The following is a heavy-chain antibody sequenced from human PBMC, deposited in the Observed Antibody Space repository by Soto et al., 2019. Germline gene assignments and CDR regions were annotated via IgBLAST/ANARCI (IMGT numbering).Heavy chain of an antibody. V-gene: IGHV3-23*01. J-gene: IGHJ4*02. D-gene: IGHD2-21*02. CDR3: TTRMTAHFDY. Sequence: HPGGSLRLSCVASGFTFSHYTLNWVRRAPGKGLEWVSTISDRPTGHTHYAESVRGRFTISRDDSRDTVFLQMDSLRAEDTAVYYCTTRMTAHFDYWGQGVLVT. CDR2: ISDRPTGHT. CDR1: GFTFSHYT.